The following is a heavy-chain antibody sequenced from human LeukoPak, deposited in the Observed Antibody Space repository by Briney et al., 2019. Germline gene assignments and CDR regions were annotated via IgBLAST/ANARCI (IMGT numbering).Heavy chain of an antibody. Sequence: SETLSLTCTVSGYSISSGYYWGWIRQPPGKGLEWIGSIYHSGSTCYNPSLKSRVTISVDTSKNQFSLKLSSVTAADTAVYYCARDGNSGTDAFDIWGQGTMVTVSS. J-gene: IGHJ3*02. CDR1: GYSISSGYY. V-gene: IGHV4-38-2*02. CDR2: IYHSGST. CDR3: ARDGNSGTDAFDI. D-gene: IGHD1-26*01.